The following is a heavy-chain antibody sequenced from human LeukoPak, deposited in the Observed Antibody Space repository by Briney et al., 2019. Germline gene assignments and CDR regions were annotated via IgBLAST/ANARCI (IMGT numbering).Heavy chain of an antibody. V-gene: IGHV3-30*04. Sequence: GGSLRLSCAASGFIFSSHAMQWVRQAPGKGLEWVAAIAHDGSNKYHADSVKGRFTISRDNSKTTVYMEMNSLRADDTAVYYCAKDHGYDHGDYFDYWGQGILVTVSS. CDR3: AKDHGYDHGDYFDY. D-gene: IGHD5-12*01. J-gene: IGHJ4*02. CDR2: IAHDGSNK. CDR1: GFIFSSHA.